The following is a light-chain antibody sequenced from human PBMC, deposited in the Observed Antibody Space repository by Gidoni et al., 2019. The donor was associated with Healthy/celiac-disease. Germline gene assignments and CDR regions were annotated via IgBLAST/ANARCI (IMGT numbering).Light chain of an antibody. CDR2: AAS. V-gene: IGKV1-39*01. CDR3: QQSYSTRWT. J-gene: IGKJ1*01. Sequence: DIQMTQSPSSLSASVGDRVTITCRASQSISSYLNWYHQKPGKAPKLLIYAASSLQSGVPSRFSGSGSGTDFTLTISSLQPEDFATYYCQQSYSTRWTFXQXTKVEIK. CDR1: QSISSY.